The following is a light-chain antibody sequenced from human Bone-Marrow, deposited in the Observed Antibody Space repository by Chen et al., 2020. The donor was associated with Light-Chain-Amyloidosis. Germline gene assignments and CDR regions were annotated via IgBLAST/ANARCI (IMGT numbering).Light chain of an antibody. CDR1: QIISSW. V-gene: IGKV1-5*03. CDR2: KAS. J-gene: IGKJ4*01. Sequence: DLQMTQSPSTLSASVGDRVTITCRASQIISSWLAWYQQKPGKAPNLLIYKASSLKSGVPSRFSGSGSGTEFTLTINSLQPDDIATYYCQQYSGNPLTFGGGTRVEIK. CDR3: QQYSGNPLT.